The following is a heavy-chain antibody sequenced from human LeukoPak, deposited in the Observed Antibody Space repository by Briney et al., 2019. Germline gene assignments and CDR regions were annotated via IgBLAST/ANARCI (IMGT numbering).Heavy chain of an antibody. CDR1: GGSLSGYY. Sequence: SETLSLTCAVYGGSLSGYYWSWIRQPPGKGLEWIGEINHSGSTNYNPSLKSRVTISVDTSKNQFSLKLSSVTAADTAVYYCAREDTAMVTYYWGQGTLVTVSS. J-gene: IGHJ4*02. V-gene: IGHV4-34*01. CDR3: AREDTAMVTYY. CDR2: INHSGST. D-gene: IGHD5-18*01.